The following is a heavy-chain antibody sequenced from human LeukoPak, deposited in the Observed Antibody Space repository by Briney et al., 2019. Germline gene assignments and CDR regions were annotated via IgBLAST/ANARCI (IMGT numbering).Heavy chain of an antibody. CDR3: ARGGLGSQAGNFDY. D-gene: IGHD6-13*01. V-gene: IGHV1-2*04. Sequence: ASVKVSCKASGYTFTGYYMHWVRQAPGQGLEWMGWINPNSGGTNYAQKFQGWVTMTRDTSISTAYMELSRLRSDDTAVYYCARGGLGSQAGNFDYWGQGTLVTVSS. CDR1: GYTFTGYY. J-gene: IGHJ4*02. CDR2: INPNSGGT.